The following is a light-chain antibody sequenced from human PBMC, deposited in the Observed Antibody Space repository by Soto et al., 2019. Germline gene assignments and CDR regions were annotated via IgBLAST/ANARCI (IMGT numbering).Light chain of an antibody. V-gene: IGLV2-14*01. CDR2: DVS. J-gene: IGLJ2*01. CDR1: SIDVGGYNY. Sequence: QSALTQPASVSGSPGQSITISCTGTSIDVGGYNYVSWYQQHPGKAPKLMIYDVSNRPSGVSNRFSGSKSGNTASLTISGLQAEDEADYYCGSYTSSSTLVFGGGTKLTV. CDR3: GSYTSSSTLV.